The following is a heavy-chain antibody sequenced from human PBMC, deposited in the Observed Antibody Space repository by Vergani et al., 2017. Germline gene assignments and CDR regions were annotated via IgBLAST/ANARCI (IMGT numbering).Heavy chain of an antibody. D-gene: IGHD3-16*01. V-gene: IGHV3-49*04. CDR3: TRDRLDDSYAYFDY. CDR1: GFTFSNYG. CDR2: VRNKEDGGTP. Sequence: VQLVESGGGVVQPGGSLRLSCGASGFTFSNYGMHWVRQAPGKGLEWVGFVRNKEDGGTPEHAASVKGRFTISRDDSKAIAYLQMNSLKTEDTAVYYCTRDRLDDSYAYFDYWGQGTLVTVSP. J-gene: IGHJ4*02.